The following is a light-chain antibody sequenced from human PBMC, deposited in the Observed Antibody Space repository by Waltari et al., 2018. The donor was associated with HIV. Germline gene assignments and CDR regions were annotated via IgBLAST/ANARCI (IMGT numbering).Light chain of an antibody. CDR3: LQSDATPFT. Sequence: DIQVNQAPSSLSASVRDSVTIPCRAGQNIANYLNWYQQQPGKAPQLLIYAASNLQRGVASRFSGSGSGTDFTLTISPLQPEDFATYYCLQSDATPFTFGGGTRVEIK. V-gene: IGKV1-39*01. J-gene: IGKJ4*01. CDR2: AAS. CDR1: QNIANY.